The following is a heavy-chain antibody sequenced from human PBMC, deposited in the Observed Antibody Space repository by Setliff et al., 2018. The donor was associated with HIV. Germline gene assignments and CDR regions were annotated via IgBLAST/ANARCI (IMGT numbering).Heavy chain of an antibody. CDR3: ARDRMPMASWVPDK. CDR1: DDSISSNY. J-gene: IGHJ4*02. D-gene: IGHD2-2*01. Sequence: ETLSLTCTVSDDSISSNYWSWIRQSAGKGLEWVGRIHTGGRTNYNPSLKGRVTMSVDTSKNQFSLNLSSVTAADTAVYYCARDRMPMASWVPDKWGQGTLVTVSS. CDR2: IHTGGRT. V-gene: IGHV4-4*07.